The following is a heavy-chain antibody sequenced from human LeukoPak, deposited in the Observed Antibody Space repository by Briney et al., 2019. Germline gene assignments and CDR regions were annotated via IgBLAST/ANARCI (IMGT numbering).Heavy chain of an antibody. Sequence: SETLSLTCAVYGGSFSGYYWSWLRQPPGKGLEWIGEINHSGSTNYNPSLKSRVTISVDTSKNQFSLKLSSVTAADTAVYYCARHRIAVAAPFDYWGQGTLVTVSS. CDR2: INHSGST. D-gene: IGHD6-19*01. J-gene: IGHJ4*02. CDR1: GGSFSGYY. CDR3: ARHRIAVAAPFDY. V-gene: IGHV4-34*01.